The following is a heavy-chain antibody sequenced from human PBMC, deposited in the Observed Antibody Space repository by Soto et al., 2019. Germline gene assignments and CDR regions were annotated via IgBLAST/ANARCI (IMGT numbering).Heavy chain of an antibody. V-gene: IGHV3-66*01. Sequence: PGESLKISCAASGFTGNTNYMTWVRQAPGKGLEWVSIIYSGGSTYYADSVKGRFTISRDNSKNTLYLQMNSLRAEDTAVYYCARDYDSSGYPRYYFDYWGQGTLVTVSS. CDR1: GFTGNTNY. J-gene: IGHJ4*02. CDR2: IYSGGST. D-gene: IGHD3-22*01. CDR3: ARDYDSSGYPRYYFDY.